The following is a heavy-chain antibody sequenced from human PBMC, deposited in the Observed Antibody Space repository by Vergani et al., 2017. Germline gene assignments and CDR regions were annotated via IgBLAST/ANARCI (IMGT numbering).Heavy chain of an antibody. CDR3: ARPNYGDYAEEGDYYYCMDV. J-gene: IGHJ6*03. Sequence: QVQLVQSGAEVKKPGSSVKVSCKASGGTFSSYAISWVRQAPGQGLEWMGRIIPILGIANYAQKFQGRVTITADKSTSTAYMELSSLRAEDTAVYYCARPNYGDYAEEGDYYYCMDVWGKGTTVTVSS. CDR2: IIPILGIA. D-gene: IGHD4-17*01. V-gene: IGHV1-69*04. CDR1: GGTFSSYA.